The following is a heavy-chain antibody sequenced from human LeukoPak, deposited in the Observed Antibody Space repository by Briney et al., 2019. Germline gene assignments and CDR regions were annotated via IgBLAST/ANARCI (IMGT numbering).Heavy chain of an antibody. Sequence: GSLRLSCAASGFTVSSNYMSWVRQAPGKGLEWVSVIYSGGSTYYADSVKGRFTISRDNSKNTLYLQMNSLRAEDTAVYYCARDYPGNDAFDIWGQGTMVTVSS. J-gene: IGHJ3*02. D-gene: IGHD1-26*01. CDR1: GFTVSSNY. CDR2: IYSGGST. CDR3: ARDYPGNDAFDI. V-gene: IGHV3-53*01.